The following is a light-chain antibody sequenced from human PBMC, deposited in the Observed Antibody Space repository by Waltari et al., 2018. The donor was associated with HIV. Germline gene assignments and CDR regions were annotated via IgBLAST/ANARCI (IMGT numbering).Light chain of an antibody. CDR3: QQANSFLWT. J-gene: IGKJ1*01. Sequence: DIQMTQSPSSVSASVGDRVTITCRASQGIANWVAWYQQKPGKAPKLLIYAASKLQGGVPSRFSGSGSGTDFTLTINSLQPEDFGIYYCQQANSFLWTFGQGTKVEI. CDR2: AAS. CDR1: QGIANW. V-gene: IGKV1-12*01.